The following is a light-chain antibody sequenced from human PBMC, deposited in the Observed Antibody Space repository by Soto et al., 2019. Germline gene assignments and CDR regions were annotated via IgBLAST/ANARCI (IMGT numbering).Light chain of an antibody. Sequence: DIQLTHSPSSLSASVCDRVAITCRASQSINTYLNWYQHKPGKAPKVLISGVSNLQSGVSSRFSGSGSGTGFTLTISSLQPEDFATYYCQQYNSYPRTFGQGTKVDIK. CDR1: QSINTY. CDR3: QQYNSYPRT. V-gene: IGKV1-39*01. J-gene: IGKJ1*01. CDR2: GVS.